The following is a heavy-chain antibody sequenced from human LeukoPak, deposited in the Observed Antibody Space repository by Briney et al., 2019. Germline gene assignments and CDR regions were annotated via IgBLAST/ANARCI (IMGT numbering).Heavy chain of an antibody. CDR1: GFTFSDYY. Sequence: GGSLRLSCAASGFTFSDYYMNWVRQAPGKGLEWVSSISSSSTIYYADSVKGRFTISRDNAKNSLYLQMNSLRAEDTAVYYCARVPSSGWEGSVDYWGQGTLVTVSS. CDR2: ISSSSTI. J-gene: IGHJ4*02. CDR3: ARVPSSGWEGSVDY. D-gene: IGHD6-19*01. V-gene: IGHV3-69-1*01.